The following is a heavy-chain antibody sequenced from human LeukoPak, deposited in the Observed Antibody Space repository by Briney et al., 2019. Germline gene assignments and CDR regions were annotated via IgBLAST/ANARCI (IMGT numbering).Heavy chain of an antibody. CDR3: ARDRKDYGDPFDY. J-gene: IGHJ4*02. Sequence: SVKVSCKASGGTFSSYAISWVRQAPGQGLEWMGRIIPIFGTANYAQKFQGRVTITTDESTSTAYMELSSLRSEDTAVYYCARDRKDYGDPFDYWGQGTLVTVFS. D-gene: IGHD4-17*01. CDR2: IIPIFGTA. V-gene: IGHV1-69*05. CDR1: GGTFSSYA.